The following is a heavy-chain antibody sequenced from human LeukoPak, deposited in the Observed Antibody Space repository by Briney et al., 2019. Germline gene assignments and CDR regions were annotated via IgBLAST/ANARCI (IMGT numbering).Heavy chain of an antibody. Sequence: PSETLSLTCTVSGGSISSSSYYWGWIRQPPGKGLEWIGSIYYSGDTYYNPSLKSRRVTISVDTSKNQFSLRLSSVTAADTAVYYCARLLFDSRGYYYFDYWGQGTLVTVSS. V-gene: IGHV4-39*01. D-gene: IGHD3-22*01. CDR3: ARLLFDSRGYYYFDY. J-gene: IGHJ4*02. CDR1: GGSISSSSYY. CDR2: IYYSGDT.